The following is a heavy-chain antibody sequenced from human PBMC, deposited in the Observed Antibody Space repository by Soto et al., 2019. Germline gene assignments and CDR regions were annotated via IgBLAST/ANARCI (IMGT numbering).Heavy chain of an antibody. CDR1: GGTFSRYA. Sequence: SVKVSCKASGGTFSRYALSWVRQAPGQGPEWMGGIVPMFGTANHAQKFQGRVTITADESTSTAYMELSSLRSEDTAVYYCARGGMIAAAAPLGYYYYYYGMDVWGQGTTVTVSS. D-gene: IGHD6-13*01. J-gene: IGHJ6*02. V-gene: IGHV1-69*13. CDR3: ARGGMIAAAAPLGYYYYYYGMDV. CDR2: IVPMFGTA.